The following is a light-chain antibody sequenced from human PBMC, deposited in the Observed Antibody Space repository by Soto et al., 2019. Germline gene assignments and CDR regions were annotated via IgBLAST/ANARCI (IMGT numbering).Light chain of an antibody. CDR2: TAS. J-gene: IGKJ1*01. V-gene: IGKV1-39*01. Sequence: DIQMTQSPSSLSASVGDRVTITCRASQSIRSFLNWYQQKPGKAPKLLIYTASSLQSGVPSRFSGSGSGTDFTLTISSLQPEDFATYYCQQSYSTPWTFGQGTKVETK. CDR3: QQSYSTPWT. CDR1: QSIRSF.